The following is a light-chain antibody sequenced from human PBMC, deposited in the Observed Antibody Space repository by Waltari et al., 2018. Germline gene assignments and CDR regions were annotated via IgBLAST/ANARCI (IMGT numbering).Light chain of an antibody. J-gene: IGKJ1*01. CDR2: VAS. CDR1: QSVSSN. CDR3: QQYNNWLGT. V-gene: IGKV3D-15*01. Sequence: EIVMTQSPATLSVSPGERATLSCRASQSVSSNLVWYQQKPGQAPRLLIYVASTRATGIPARFSGSGSGTEFTLTISSLQSEDFAVYYCQQYNNWLGTFGQGTKVEIK.